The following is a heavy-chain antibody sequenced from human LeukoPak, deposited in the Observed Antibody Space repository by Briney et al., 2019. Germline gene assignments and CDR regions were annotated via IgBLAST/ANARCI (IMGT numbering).Heavy chain of an antibody. CDR2: IYYSGST. CDR1: GGSISSGDYY. V-gene: IGHV4-30-4*01. J-gene: IGHJ4*02. D-gene: IGHD3-10*01. Sequence: PSETLSLTCTVSGGSISSGDYYWSWIRQPPGKGLEWIGYIYYSGSTYYNPSLKSRVTIPVDTSKNQFSLKLSSVTAADTAVYYCAREYGSGSSFDYWGQGTLVTVSS. CDR3: AREYGSGSSFDY.